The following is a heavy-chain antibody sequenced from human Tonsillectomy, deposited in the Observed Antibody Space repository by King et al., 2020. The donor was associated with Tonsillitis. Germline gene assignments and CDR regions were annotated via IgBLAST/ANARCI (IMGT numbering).Heavy chain of an antibody. Sequence: TLKESGPTLVKPTQTLTLTCTFSGFSLSTSGVGVGWIRQPPGKALEWLALIYWNDDKRYSPSLKSRLTITKDTSKNQVVLTMTNMDPVDTATYYCALLGTAAIFGVIIPFNWFDPWGQGTLVTVSS. CDR3: ALLGTAAIFGVIIPFNWFDP. V-gene: IGHV2-5*01. CDR2: IYWNDDK. J-gene: IGHJ5*02. CDR1: GFSLSTSGVG. D-gene: IGHD3-3*01.